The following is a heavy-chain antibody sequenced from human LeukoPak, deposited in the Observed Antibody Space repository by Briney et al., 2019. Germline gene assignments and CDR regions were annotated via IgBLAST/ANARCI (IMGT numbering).Heavy chain of an antibody. J-gene: IGHJ4*02. CDR2: IYWNDDK. Sequence: SGPTLVKPTQTLTLTCTFSGFSLSTSGVGVGWIRQPPGKALEWLALIYWNDDKRYSSSLKSRLTITKDTSKNQVVLTMTNMDPVDTATYYCAHLDSSGYYPNFDYWGQGTLVTVSS. CDR1: GFSLSTSGVG. CDR3: AHLDSSGYYPNFDY. V-gene: IGHV2-5*01. D-gene: IGHD3-22*01.